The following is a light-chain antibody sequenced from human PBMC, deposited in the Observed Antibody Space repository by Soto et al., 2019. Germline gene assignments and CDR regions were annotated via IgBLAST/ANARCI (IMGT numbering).Light chain of an antibody. CDR1: QSVSSSY. CDR2: SAS. V-gene: IGKV3-20*01. J-gene: IGKJ1*01. CDR3: QQYGGSSWT. Sequence: EIVLTQSPGTLSLSPGERATLSCRASQSVSSSYLAWYQQKPGQAPRLLIYSASRRATGFPDRFSGSGSGTDFTLTISKLEPGDFAVYYCQQYGGSSWTFGQGTKV.